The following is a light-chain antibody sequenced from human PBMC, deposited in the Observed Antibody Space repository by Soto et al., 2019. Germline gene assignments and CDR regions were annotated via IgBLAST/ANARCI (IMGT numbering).Light chain of an antibody. CDR1: SSNIGRDP. J-gene: IGLJ3*02. CDR2: NNN. CDR3: AAWDDSLSGPV. V-gene: IGLV1-44*01. Sequence: QSVLTQPPSASGTPGQRVSISCSGSSSNIGRDPVNWYQHLPGTAPKLLIYNNNQRPSGVPDRFSGSKSDTSASLAISGLQFEDEAVYYCAAWDDSLSGPVFGGGTKLTVL.